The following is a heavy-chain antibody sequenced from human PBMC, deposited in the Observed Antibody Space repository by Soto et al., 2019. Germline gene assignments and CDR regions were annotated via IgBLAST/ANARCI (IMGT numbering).Heavy chain of an antibody. CDR1: GYTFTDYY. Sequence: ASVKVSCKASGYTFTDYYLHWVRQAPGQGLEWMGWINPNSGGTKYAQKFQGRVTMTRDTSVSTAYMELTRLTSDDTAVYFCARENMPYTSTWTSYSYSYGLDVWGQGTTVTLSS. V-gene: IGHV1-2*02. D-gene: IGHD2-2*01. CDR3: ARENMPYTSTWTSYSYSYGLDV. J-gene: IGHJ6*02. CDR2: INPNSGGT.